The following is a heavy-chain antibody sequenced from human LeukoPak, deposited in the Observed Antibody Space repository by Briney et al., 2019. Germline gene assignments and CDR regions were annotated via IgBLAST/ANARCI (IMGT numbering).Heavy chain of an antibody. CDR2: INPNSGGT. CDR3: ARVLATQTHYYYMDV. Sequence: GASVKVSCKASGYTFTGYYMHWVRQAPGQGLEWMGWINPNSGGTNYAQKFQGRVTMTRDTSISTAYMELSRLRSDDTAVYYCARVLATQTHYYYMDVWGKGTTVTVSS. CDR1: GYTFTGYY. D-gene: IGHD5-12*01. V-gene: IGHV1-2*02. J-gene: IGHJ6*03.